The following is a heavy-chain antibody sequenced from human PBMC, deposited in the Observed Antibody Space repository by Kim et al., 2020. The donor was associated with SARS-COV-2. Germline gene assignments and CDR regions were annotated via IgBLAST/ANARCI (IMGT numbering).Heavy chain of an antibody. CDR3: ASEWAREYYYDSSGYYPPGY. CDR2: INAGNGNT. D-gene: IGHD3-22*01. J-gene: IGHJ4*02. Sequence: ASVKVSCKASGYTFTSYAMHWVRQAPGQRLEWMGWINAGNGNTKYSQKFQGRVTITRDTSASTAYMELSSLRSEDTAVYYCASEWAREYYYDSSGYYPPGYWGQGTLVTVSS. V-gene: IGHV1-3*01. CDR1: GYTFTSYA.